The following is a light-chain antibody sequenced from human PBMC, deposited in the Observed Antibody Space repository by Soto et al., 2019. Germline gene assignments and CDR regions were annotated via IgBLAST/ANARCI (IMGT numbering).Light chain of an antibody. J-gene: IGKJ4*01. CDR3: QQYDDRPLT. CDR2: DAF. CDR1: QDITNY. Sequence: DIQMTQSPSSLSASVGDRITITCQASQDITNYLNWYQQKAGKAPKLLISDAFNLERGVPSRFRASRSGTKYSLTISSLQPEDFASYYWQQYDDRPLTFGGGTKVEI. V-gene: IGKV1-33*01.